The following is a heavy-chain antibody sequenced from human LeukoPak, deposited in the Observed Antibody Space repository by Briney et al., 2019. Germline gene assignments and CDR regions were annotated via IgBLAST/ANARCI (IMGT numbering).Heavy chain of an antibody. J-gene: IGHJ6*03. D-gene: IGHD6-13*01. CDR3: ASRAAAGNHYYYYYYMDV. CDR1: GGTFSSYA. CDR2: IIPIFGTA. Sequence: VKVSCKASGGTFSSYAISWVRQAPGQGLEWMGGIIPIFGTANYAQKFQGRVTITADESTSIAYMELSSLRSEDTAVYYCASRAAAGNHYYYYYYMDVWGKGTTVTVSS. V-gene: IGHV1-69*13.